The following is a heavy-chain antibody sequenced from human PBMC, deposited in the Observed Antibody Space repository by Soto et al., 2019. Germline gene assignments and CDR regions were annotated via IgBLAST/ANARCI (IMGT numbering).Heavy chain of an antibody. CDR3: AREVAAAGSYYYYGMDV. J-gene: IGHJ6*02. Sequence: GASVKVSCKASGYTFTSYYMHWVRQAPGQGLEWMGIINPSGGSTSYAQKFQGRVTMTRDTSTSTVYMELSSLRSEDTAVHYCAREVAAAGSYYYYGMDVWGQGTTVTVSS. CDR1: GYTFTSYY. V-gene: IGHV1-46*01. CDR2: INPSGGST. D-gene: IGHD6-13*01.